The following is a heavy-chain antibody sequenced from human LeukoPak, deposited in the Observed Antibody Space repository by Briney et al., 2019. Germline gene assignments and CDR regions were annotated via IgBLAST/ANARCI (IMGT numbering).Heavy chain of an antibody. J-gene: IGHJ4*02. Sequence: SETLSLTCTVSGGSISSYYWSWIRQPPGKGLEWIGYIYYSGSTNYNPSLKSRVTISVDTSKNQFSLKLSSVTAADMAVYYCARARGYGRLDYWGQGTLVTVSS. V-gene: IGHV4-59*01. D-gene: IGHD5-12*01. CDR1: GGSISSYY. CDR2: IYYSGST. CDR3: ARARGYGRLDY.